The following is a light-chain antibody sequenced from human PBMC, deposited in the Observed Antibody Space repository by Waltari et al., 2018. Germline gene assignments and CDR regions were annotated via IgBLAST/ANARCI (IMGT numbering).Light chain of an antibody. J-gene: IGKJ4*01. Sequence: DIVLTQSPAILSLSPGERASLSCRASQSVTNYLAWYQQKPGQAPRLLIYDTSNRATGIPARFSGSGFGTDFTLTISSLEPEDFAIYYCQQRRDWPLTCGGGTKVEIK. V-gene: IGKV3-11*01. CDR1: QSVTNY. CDR2: DTS. CDR3: QQRRDWPLT.